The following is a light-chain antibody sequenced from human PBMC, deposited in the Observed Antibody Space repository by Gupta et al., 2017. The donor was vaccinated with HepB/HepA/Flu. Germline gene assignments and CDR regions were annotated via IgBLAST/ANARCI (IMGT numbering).Light chain of an antibody. CDR2: YND. Sequence: QSVLTQSTSVYGTPGQRVTISCSGSSSNVGRNNVNWYQQLPGTAPKLLIYYNDERPSGVPDRISGSKSGTSASLAISGLQSEDEADYYCAAWDTSLNVVVFGGGTKLTVL. CDR1: SSNVGRNN. V-gene: IGLV1-44*01. CDR3: AAWDTSLNVVV. J-gene: IGLJ2*01.